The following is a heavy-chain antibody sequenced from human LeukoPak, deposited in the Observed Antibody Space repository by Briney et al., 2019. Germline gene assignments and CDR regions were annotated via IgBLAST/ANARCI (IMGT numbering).Heavy chain of an antibody. D-gene: IGHD3-3*01. Sequence: GGSLRLSCAASGFTFNTYTMNWVRQAPGKGLEWVSSISSSSSYIYYADSVKGRFTISRDNAKNSLYLQMNSLRAEGTAVYYCARVPLGFLEWSPLFDYWGQGTLVTVSS. V-gene: IGHV3-21*01. CDR2: ISSSSSYI. J-gene: IGHJ4*02. CDR3: ARVPLGFLEWSPLFDY. CDR1: GFTFNTYT.